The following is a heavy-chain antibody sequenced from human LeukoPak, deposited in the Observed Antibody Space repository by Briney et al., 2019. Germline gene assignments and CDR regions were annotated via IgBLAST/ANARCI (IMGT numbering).Heavy chain of an antibody. Sequence: PGGSLRLSCAASGFTFSSYGMHWVRQAPGKGLEWVAVIWYHGSNKYYADSVKGRFTISRDNSKNTLYLQMNSLRAEDTAVYYYVIAAAEVDYWGQGTLVTVSS. CDR2: IWYHGSNK. V-gene: IGHV3-33*01. J-gene: IGHJ4*02. CDR1: GFTFSSYG. CDR3: VIAAAEVDY. D-gene: IGHD6-13*01.